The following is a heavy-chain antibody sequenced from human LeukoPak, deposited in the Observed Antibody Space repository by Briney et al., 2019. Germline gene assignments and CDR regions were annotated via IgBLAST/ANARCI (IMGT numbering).Heavy chain of an antibody. J-gene: IGHJ4*02. CDR3: ARDAHSTSWSTAFDY. D-gene: IGHD6-13*01. Sequence: ASVKVSCKASGYTFTSYYMHWVRQAPGQGLEWMGLINPSGGSTTFAQKFQGRVTMTRDTSTGTVYMELSSLRSEDTAVYYCARDAHSTSWSTAFDYWGQGTLVTVSS. CDR1: GYTFTSYY. V-gene: IGHV1-46*01. CDR2: INPSGGST.